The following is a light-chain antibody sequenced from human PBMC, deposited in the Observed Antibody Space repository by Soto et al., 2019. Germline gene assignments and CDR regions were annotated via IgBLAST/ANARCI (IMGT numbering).Light chain of an antibody. J-gene: IGKJ1*01. CDR1: QSVSSSY. CDR3: QQYGSSRGT. Sequence: EIGLSLSPCTLSLSQGERATLSCRASQSVSSSYLAWYQQKPGQAPRLLIYGASSRATGIPDRFSGSGSGTDFTLTISRLEPEDFAVYYCQQYGSSRGTFGQGTKVDIK. CDR2: GAS. V-gene: IGKV3-20*01.